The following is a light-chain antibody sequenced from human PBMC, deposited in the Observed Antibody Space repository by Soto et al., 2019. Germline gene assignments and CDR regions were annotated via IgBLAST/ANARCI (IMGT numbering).Light chain of an antibody. V-gene: IGKV3-15*01. CDR1: QSVKKN. CDR3: QQYDNWPPLT. CDR2: SAT. J-gene: IGKJ1*01. Sequence: EVVMTQSPATLSVSPGERATLSCRASQSVKKNLAWYRQTLGQAPRLLVYSATTRAAGVPPRFSGSGSGTEFTLTISSLQSEDSGVYYCQQYDNWPPLTFGQGTKVEI.